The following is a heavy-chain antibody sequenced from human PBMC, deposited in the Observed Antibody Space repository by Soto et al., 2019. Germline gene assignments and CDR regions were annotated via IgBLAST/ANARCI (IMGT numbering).Heavy chain of an antibody. CDR3: AKGSASSRPYYFDC. Sequence: GGSLRLSCAAPGFSFTSHAMSWVRQAPGEGLEWVSAITDTGGSTWYADSVKGRFTISRDNSKNTLYLQMNSLRAEDTAVYYCAKGSASSRPYYFDCWGQGTLVTVS. V-gene: IGHV3-23*01. CDR2: ITDTGGST. CDR1: GFSFTSHA. D-gene: IGHD6-6*01. J-gene: IGHJ4*02.